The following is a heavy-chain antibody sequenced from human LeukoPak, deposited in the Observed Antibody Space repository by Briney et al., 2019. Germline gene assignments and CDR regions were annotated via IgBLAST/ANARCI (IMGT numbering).Heavy chain of an antibody. D-gene: IGHD2-21*01. CDR3: ARDDLVFEENGFDI. CDR1: GFTFSSYG. CDR2: IGSDGRNK. Sequence: AGGSLRLSCAASGFTFSSYGIHWVRQAPGKGLEWMAVIGSDGRNKFYADSVTGRFTISRDNSKNTLYLQMNSLRAEDTAVYYCARDDLVFEENGFDIWGQGTMVTVSS. V-gene: IGHV3-33*01. J-gene: IGHJ3*02.